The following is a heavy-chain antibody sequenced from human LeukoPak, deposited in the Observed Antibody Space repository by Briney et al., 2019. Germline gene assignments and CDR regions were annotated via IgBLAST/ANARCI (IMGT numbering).Heavy chain of an antibody. CDR2: ISWDGGST. D-gene: IGHD6-6*01. J-gene: IGHJ6*02. V-gene: IGHV3-43*01. CDR1: GFTFDDYT. CDR3: AKDTRSSRYYYYGMDV. Sequence: GGSLRLSCAASGFTFDDYTMHWVRQAPGKGLEWVSPISWDGGSTYYADSVKGRFTISRDNSKNSLYLQMNSLRTEDTALYYCAKDTRSSRYYYYGMDVWGQGTTVTVSS.